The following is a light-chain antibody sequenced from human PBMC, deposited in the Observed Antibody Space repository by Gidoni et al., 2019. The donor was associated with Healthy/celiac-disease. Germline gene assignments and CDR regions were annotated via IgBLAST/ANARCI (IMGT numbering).Light chain of an antibody. V-gene: IGKV3-20*01. CDR2: GAS. Sequence: EIVLTQSPGTLSLSPGESATLSCRASQRVSSSYLAWYQQKPGQAPRLLIYGASSRATGIPDRFSGSGSGTDFTLTISRLEPEDFAVYYCQQYGSSPPYTFGQXTKLEIK. CDR3: QQYGSSPPYT. J-gene: IGKJ2*01. CDR1: QRVSSSY.